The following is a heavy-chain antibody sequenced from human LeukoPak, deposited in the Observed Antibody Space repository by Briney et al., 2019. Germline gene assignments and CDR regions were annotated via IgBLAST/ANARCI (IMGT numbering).Heavy chain of an antibody. D-gene: IGHD3-10*01. V-gene: IGHV4-30-2*01. J-gene: IGHJ4*02. CDR1: GGSISSGGYS. CDR2: IYHSGST. Sequence: PSEALSLTWAVAGGSISSGGYSWSWIRQPPGKGLEWIGYIYHSGSTYYNPSLKSRVTISVDRSKNQFSLKLSSVTAADTAVYYCARENMVGVSRTFDYWGQGTLVTVSS. CDR3: ARENMVGVSRTFDY.